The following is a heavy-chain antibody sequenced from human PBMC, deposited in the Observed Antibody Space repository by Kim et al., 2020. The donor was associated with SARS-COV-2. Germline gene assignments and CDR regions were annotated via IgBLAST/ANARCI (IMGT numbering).Heavy chain of an antibody. CDR2: TYYYMSKWYS. CDR3: ARDVNTGNGMDV. V-gene: IGHV6-1*01. Sequence: SQTLSLTCAISGDTVSSKSASWNWIRQSPSRGLEWLGRTYYYMSKWYSDYAVSVKSRIAINPDTSKNQFSLQLNSVTPEDTAVYYCARDVNTGNGMDVWGQWTGVGVS. CDR1: GDTVSSKSAS. J-gene: IGHJ6*02.